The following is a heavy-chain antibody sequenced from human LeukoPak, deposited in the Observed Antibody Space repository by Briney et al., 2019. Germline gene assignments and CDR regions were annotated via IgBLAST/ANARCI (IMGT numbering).Heavy chain of an antibody. J-gene: IGHJ4*02. V-gene: IGHV1-2*02. CDR1: GYTFTGYY. D-gene: IGHD3-3*01. Sequence: ASVKVSCKASGYTFTGYYMHWVRQAPGQGLEWMGWINPNSGGTNYAQKFQGRVTMTRDTSISTAYMELSRLRSDDTAVYYCARSPKYDFWSGELDYWGQGTLVTVSS. CDR3: ARSPKYDFWSGELDY. CDR2: INPNSGGT.